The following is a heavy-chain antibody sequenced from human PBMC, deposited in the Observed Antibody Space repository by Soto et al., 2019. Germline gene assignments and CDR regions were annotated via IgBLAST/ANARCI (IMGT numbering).Heavy chain of an antibody. V-gene: IGHV3-74*01. CDR2: INSDGSSI. CDR3: ARDYLVIPHRVIDY. J-gene: IGHJ4*02. Sequence: HPGGSLRLSCAASGFTFSSYWMHWVRQAPGKGLVWVSRINSDGSSIRYADSVKGRFTISRDNAKNTLYLQMNSLRAEDTAVYYCARDYLVIPHRVIDYWGQGTLVTVSS. D-gene: IGHD2-15*01. CDR1: GFTFSSYW.